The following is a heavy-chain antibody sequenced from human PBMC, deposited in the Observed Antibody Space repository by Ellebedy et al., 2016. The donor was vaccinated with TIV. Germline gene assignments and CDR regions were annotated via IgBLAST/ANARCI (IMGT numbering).Heavy chain of an antibody. CDR2: INGDGDYT. J-gene: IGHJ4*02. CDR1: GFTFSRYW. Sequence: GESLKISCAASGFTFSRYWMHWVRQAPGKGLVWVSRINGDGDYTTYADSVKGRFTISRDNSKNTLYLQMNSLRAEDTAVYYCVFGWYLDFWGQGTLVTVSS. V-gene: IGHV3-74*01. CDR3: VFGWYLDF. D-gene: IGHD6-19*01.